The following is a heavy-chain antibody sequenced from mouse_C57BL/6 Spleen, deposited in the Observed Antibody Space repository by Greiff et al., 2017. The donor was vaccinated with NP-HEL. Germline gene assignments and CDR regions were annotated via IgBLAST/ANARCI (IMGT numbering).Heavy chain of an antibody. Sequence: EVQLVESGGDLVKPGGSLKLSCAASGFTFSSYGMSWVRQTPDKRLEWVATISSGGSYTYSQDSVKGRFTISRDNAKNTLYLQMSSLKSEDTAMYYCARDYYGSSYEVAMDYWGQGTSVTVSS. CDR3: ARDYYGSSYEVAMDY. CDR1: GFTFSSYG. D-gene: IGHD1-1*01. CDR2: ISSGGSYT. J-gene: IGHJ4*01. V-gene: IGHV5-6*01.